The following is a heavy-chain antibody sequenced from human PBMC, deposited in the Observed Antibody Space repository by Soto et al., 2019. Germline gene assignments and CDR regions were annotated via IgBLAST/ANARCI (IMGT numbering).Heavy chain of an antibody. CDR3: ATSSSTSTRLLYYYGMDV. J-gene: IGHJ6*02. D-gene: IGHD2-2*01. CDR2: IYPGDSDT. V-gene: IGHV5-51*01. CDR1: GYSFTSYW. Sequence: GESLKISCKGSGYSFTSYWIGWVRRMPGKGLEWMGIIYPGDSDTRYSPSFQGQVTISAYKSISTAYLQWSSLKASDTAMYYCATSSSTSTRLLYYYGMDVWGQGTTVTVSS.